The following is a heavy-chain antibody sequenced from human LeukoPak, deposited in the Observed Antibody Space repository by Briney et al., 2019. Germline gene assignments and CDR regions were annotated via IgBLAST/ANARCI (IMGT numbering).Heavy chain of an antibody. CDR1: GFSFTNYW. D-gene: IGHD2-15*01. Sequence: GGSLRLSCAASGFSFTNYWMSWVRQAPGKGLEWVANVKEDGTTKQYMDSVKGRFTISRDNAKNSLYLQMDSLRAEDTAVYYCVSQEVVPHWGQGTLVSVSS. J-gene: IGHJ4*02. V-gene: IGHV3-7*01. CDR3: VSQEVVPH. CDR2: VKEDGTTK.